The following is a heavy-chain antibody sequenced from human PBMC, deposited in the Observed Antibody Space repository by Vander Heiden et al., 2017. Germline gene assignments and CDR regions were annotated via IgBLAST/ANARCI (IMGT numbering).Heavy chain of an antibody. V-gene: IGHV1-2*02. D-gene: IGHD6-19*01. J-gene: IGHJ6*02. CDR2: IDPNSGDT. CDR3: ARGPSIGGYGTVGQGMDV. Sequence: QVQLVQSGAEVKKPGASVKVSCKASGYTFTGYYMHWVRQAPGQGLEWVGWIDPNSGDTNYAKNLQGRVTMTRDTSISTAYGEVTRLRSEETAVYYCARGPSIGGYGTVGQGMDVWGQGTTVTVSS. CDR1: GYTFTGYY.